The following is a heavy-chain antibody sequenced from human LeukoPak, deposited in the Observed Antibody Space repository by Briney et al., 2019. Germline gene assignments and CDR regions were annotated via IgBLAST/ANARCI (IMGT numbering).Heavy chain of an antibody. CDR1: GFSFRHYG. CDR2: ISGSGDNT. V-gene: IGHV3-23*01. D-gene: IGHD3-10*01. Sequence: PGGSLRLSCAASGFSFRHYGMSWVRQAPGKGLEWISGISGSGDNTYFPDSVKGRFTISRDNAKNSLYLQMNSLRAEDTAVYYCARVTSGSSYRPFDYWGQGTLVTVSS. CDR3: ARVTSGSSYRPFDY. J-gene: IGHJ4*02.